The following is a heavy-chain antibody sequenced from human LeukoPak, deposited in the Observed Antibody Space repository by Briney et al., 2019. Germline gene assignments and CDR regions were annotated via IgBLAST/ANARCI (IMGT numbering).Heavy chain of an antibody. CDR2: INPSDGDT. J-gene: IGHJ4*02. CDR1: GYTFTSYY. D-gene: IGHD3-16*01. CDR3: AAVIRRGSLDY. Sequence: ASVKVSCKASGYTFTSYYMHWVRQAPGQGLEWMGIINPSDGDTTYAQKFQGRVTMTRDTSASTVYMEMSSLRSADTAVVYCAAVIRRGSLDYWGQGTLVTVSS. V-gene: IGHV1-46*01.